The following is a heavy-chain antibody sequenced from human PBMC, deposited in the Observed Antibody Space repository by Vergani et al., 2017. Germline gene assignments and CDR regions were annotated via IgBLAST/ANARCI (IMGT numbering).Heavy chain of an antibody. CDR2: MKSDGSIT. D-gene: IGHD3-9*01. CDR1: GFSFHSYW. J-gene: IGHJ5*01. Sequence: DVHLAESGGGFFQPGGSLRLSCSASGFSFHSYWMHWVRQVPGKGLLWVSRMKSDGSITAYADSVKGRFTISRDNAQNTLYLQMNSLRVEDTGFYYCARARCIETCYMSNWLDSWGQGTLVTVSS. CDR3: ARARCIETCYMSNWLDS. V-gene: IGHV3-74*03.